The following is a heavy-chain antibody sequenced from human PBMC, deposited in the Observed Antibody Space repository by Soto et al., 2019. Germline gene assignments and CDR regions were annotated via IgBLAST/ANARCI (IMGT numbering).Heavy chain of an antibody. CDR2: VSYGGSDK. J-gene: IGHJ6*02. Sequence: GGSLRLSCAASGFPFSSYGMHWVRQAPGKGLEWVAVVSYGGSDKYYADSVKGRFTGSRDNSKTTLYLQMNSLRIEDTAVYYCAKVAQGDPLISDYGMDVWGQGTTVTVSS. D-gene: IGHD2-21*02. V-gene: IGHV3-30*18. CDR3: AKVAQGDPLISDYGMDV. CDR1: GFPFSSYG.